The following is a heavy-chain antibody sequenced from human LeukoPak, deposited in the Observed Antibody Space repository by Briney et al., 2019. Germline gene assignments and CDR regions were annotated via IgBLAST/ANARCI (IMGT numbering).Heavy chain of an antibody. J-gene: IGHJ6*03. V-gene: IGHV3-48*03. Sequence: GGSLRLSCAASGFTFSSYEMNWVRQAPGKGLEWVSCVSSSGSTIYYADSVKGRFTISRDNAKNSLFLQMNSLRAEDTAVYYCAKYDYYMDVWGKGTTVTVSS. CDR2: VSSSGSTI. CDR3: AKYDYYMDV. CDR1: GFTFSSYE.